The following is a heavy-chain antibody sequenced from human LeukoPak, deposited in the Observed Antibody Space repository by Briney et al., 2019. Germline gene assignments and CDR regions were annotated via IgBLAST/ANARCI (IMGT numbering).Heavy chain of an antibody. CDR3: ARSRMVVAAIIIDY. CDR1: GGSISSYY. D-gene: IGHD2-15*01. CDR2: IYYSGST. J-gene: IGHJ4*02. Sequence: PSETLSLTCTVSGGSISSYYWSWIRQPPGQGLEWVGYIYYSGSTNYNPSLKSRGTISVDTSKNQFSLKLSSVTAADTAVYYCARSRMVVAAIIIDYWGQGTLVTVSS. V-gene: IGHV4-59*01.